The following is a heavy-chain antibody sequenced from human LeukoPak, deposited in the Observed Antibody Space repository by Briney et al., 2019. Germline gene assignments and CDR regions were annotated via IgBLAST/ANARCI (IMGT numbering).Heavy chain of an antibody. CDR1: GFTFSTYW. CDR3: ARHLNYYLDY. J-gene: IGHJ4*02. CDR2: TSSDGSIT. Sequence: GGSLRLSCAASGFTFSTYWMHWVRQAPGKGLVWVSRTSSDGSITSYADSVKGRFTISRDNAKNTLYLQMNSLRAEDTAVYYCARHLNYYLDYWGQGTLVTVSS. D-gene: IGHD3-10*01. V-gene: IGHV3-74*01.